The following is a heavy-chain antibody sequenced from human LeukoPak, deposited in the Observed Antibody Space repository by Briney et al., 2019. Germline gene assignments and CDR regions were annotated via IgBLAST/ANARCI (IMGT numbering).Heavy chain of an antibody. Sequence: GGSLRLSCAVSGLTFSSYTMNWVRQAPGKGLEWVSSISSGSSYTYYTDSVKGRFTMSRDNAKNSLYLQMNGLRVEDTAIYYCAKGGDSDFWSGYYGHFDYWGLGIVVTVSS. CDR3: AKGGDSDFWSGYYGHFDY. D-gene: IGHD3-3*01. CDR2: ISSGSSYT. CDR1: GLTFSSYT. J-gene: IGHJ4*02. V-gene: IGHV3-21*01.